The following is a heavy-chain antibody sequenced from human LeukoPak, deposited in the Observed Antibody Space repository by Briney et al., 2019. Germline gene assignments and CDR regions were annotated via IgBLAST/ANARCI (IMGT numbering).Heavy chain of an antibody. CDR2: ISADNGNT. V-gene: IGHV1-18*04. D-gene: IGHD3-9*01. J-gene: IGHJ3*02. CDR1: GYTLSNHA. CDR3: ARGYYDILTGYYSYAFDI. Sequence: ASVKVSCKGSGYTLSNHAFSWVRQAPGQGLEWMGWISADNGNTNHAQKFQGRVSLTTDTSTSTAYMELRSLRSDDTAVYYCARGYYDILTGYYSYAFDIWGQGTMVTVSS.